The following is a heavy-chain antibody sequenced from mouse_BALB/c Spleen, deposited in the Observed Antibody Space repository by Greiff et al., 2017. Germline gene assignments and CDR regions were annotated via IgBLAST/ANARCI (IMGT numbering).Heavy chain of an antibody. CDR1: GDSITSGY. CDR3: ARSYYGSSLTWFAY. D-gene: IGHD1-1*01. CDR2: ISYSGST. V-gene: IGHV3-8*02. Sequence: EVKLQESGPSLVKPSQTLSLTCSVTGDSITSGYWNWIRKFPGNKLEYMGYISYSGSTYYNPSLKSRISITRDTSKNQYYLQLNSVTTEDTATYYCARSYYGSSLTWFAYWGQGTLVTVSA. J-gene: IGHJ3*01.